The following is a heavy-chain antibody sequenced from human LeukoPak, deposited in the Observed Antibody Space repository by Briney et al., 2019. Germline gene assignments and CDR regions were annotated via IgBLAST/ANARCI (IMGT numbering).Heavy chain of an antibody. CDR2: IKQDGSEK. CDR3: ARVNQQWLVGYFDY. CDR1: GFTFSSYW. V-gene: IGHV3-7*01. Sequence: PGGSLRLSCAASGFTFSSYWMSWVRQAPGKGLEWVANIKQDGSEKYYVDSVKGRFTISRDNAKNSLYLQMNSLRAEDTAVYYCARVNQQWLVGYFDYWGQGTLVTVSS. D-gene: IGHD6-19*01. J-gene: IGHJ4*02.